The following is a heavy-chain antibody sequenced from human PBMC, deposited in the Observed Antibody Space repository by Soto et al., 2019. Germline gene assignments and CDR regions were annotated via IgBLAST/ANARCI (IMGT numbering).Heavy chain of an antibody. J-gene: IGHJ4*02. Sequence: GESLKISCKASGYSLTSYWIGWVRQRPGKGLEWMGIVYPGDSDTRYNPSFRGQVTISVDRSTSTAYLQWSSLKASDTAMYYCTRRAGYIDYWGQGTLVSVS. D-gene: IGHD6-13*01. V-gene: IGHV5-51*01. CDR1: GYSLTSYW. CDR3: TRRAGYIDY. CDR2: VYPGDSDT.